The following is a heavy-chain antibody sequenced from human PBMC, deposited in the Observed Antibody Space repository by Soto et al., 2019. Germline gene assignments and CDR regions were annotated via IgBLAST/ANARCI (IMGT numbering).Heavy chain of an antibody. J-gene: IGHJ4*02. V-gene: IGHV4-30-4*01. CDR2: IFYSGST. Sequence: PSETLSLTCSVSGASISSGDYYWTWIRQPPGKGLEWIGYIFYSGSTYYNPSLKSRLALSLDKSKNQFFLKLSSVTAADTAVYYCARHLPYCGGDCYSLDYWGQGTLVTVSS. CDR1: GASISSGDYY. D-gene: IGHD2-21*02. CDR3: ARHLPYCGGDCYSLDY.